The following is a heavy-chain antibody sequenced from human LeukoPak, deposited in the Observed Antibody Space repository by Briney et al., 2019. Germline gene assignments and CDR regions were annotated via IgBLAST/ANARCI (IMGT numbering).Heavy chain of an antibody. Sequence: SSVKVSRQPSVWRVSRYVISWVRQAAPRELEGVERIIPTLRTANYAQKFQGRVRITADKSTSTAYMELSSLRSEDTAVYYCARGLSYGSGSYYLLWGQETLVTVSS. CDR2: IIPTLRTA. V-gene: IGHV1-69*04. CDR3: ARGLSYGSGSYYLL. CDR1: VWRVSRYV. D-gene: IGHD3-10*01. J-gene: IGHJ4*02.